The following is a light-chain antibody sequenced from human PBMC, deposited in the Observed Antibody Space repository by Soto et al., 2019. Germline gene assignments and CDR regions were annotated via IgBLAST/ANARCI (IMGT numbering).Light chain of an antibody. V-gene: IGLV2-11*01. CDR3: CSYAGTYSWV. CDR2: DVT. CDR1: SSDVGGYNY. J-gene: IGLJ3*02. Sequence: QSALTQPRSVSGSPGQSVTISCTGTSSDVGGYNYVSWHQHHPGKAPKLIVYDVTERPSGVPDRFSGSKSGNTASLTISGLQAEDEADYYCCSYAGTYSWVFGGGTKLTVL.